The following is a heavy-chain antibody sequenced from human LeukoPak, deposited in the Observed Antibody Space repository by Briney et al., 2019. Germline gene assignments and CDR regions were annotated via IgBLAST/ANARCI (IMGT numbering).Heavy chain of an antibody. J-gene: IGHJ4*02. CDR2: IYHSGST. CDR1: GGSISSSNW. Sequence: SETLSLTCAVSGGSISSSNWWSWVRQPPGKGLEWIGEIYHSGSTNYNPSLKSRVTISVDKSKNQFSLKLSSVTAADTAVYYCARVMGSGWTGFDYWGQGTLVTVSS. D-gene: IGHD6-19*01. CDR3: ARVMGSGWTGFDY. V-gene: IGHV4-4*02.